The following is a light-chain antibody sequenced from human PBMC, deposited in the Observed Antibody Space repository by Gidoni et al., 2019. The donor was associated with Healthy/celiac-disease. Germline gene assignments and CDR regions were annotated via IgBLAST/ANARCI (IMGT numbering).Light chain of an antibody. Sequence: QSALTQPRSVSGSPGQSVTISCTGTSSDVGGYNYVSWYQQPPGKAPKLMIYDVSKRPSGVPDRFSGSKSGNTASLTISGLQAEDEADYYCCSDAGSYTLVFGGGTKLTVL. CDR1: SSDVGGYNY. CDR2: DVS. CDR3: CSDAGSYTLV. V-gene: IGLV2-11*01. J-gene: IGLJ2*01.